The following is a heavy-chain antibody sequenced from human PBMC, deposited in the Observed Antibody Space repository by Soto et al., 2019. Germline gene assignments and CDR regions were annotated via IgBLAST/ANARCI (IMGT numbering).Heavy chain of an antibody. Sequence: PGESLKISCKGSGYSFTSYWISWVRQMPGKGLEWMGRIDPSDSYTNYSPSFQGHVTISADKSISTAYLQWSSLKASDTAMYYCATQVDTAMGRGPPYGMDVWGQGTTVTVSS. CDR1: GYSFTSYW. V-gene: IGHV5-10-1*01. D-gene: IGHD5-18*01. CDR3: ATQVDTAMGRGPPYGMDV. CDR2: IDPSDSYT. J-gene: IGHJ6*02.